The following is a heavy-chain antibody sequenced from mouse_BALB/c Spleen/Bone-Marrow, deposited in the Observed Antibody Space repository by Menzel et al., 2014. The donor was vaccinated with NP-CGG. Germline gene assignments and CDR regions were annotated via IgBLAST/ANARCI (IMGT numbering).Heavy chain of an antibody. D-gene: IGHD1-2*01. J-gene: IGHJ2*01. CDR3: ARYYYGYYFDY. V-gene: IGHV14-3*02. Sequence: EVQLQQSGAELVKPGASVKLSCTAFGFNIKDTYMHWVKQRPEQGLEWIGRIDPANGNTKYDPKFQGKATITADTSSNTAYLQLSSLTSEDTAVYYCARYYYGYYFDYWGQGTTLTVSS. CDR2: IDPANGNT. CDR1: GFNIKDTY.